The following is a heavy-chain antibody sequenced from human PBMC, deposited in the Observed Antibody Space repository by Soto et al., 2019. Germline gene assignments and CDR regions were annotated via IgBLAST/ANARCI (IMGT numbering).Heavy chain of an antibody. J-gene: IGHJ4*02. Sequence: SVKVSCKAAGGTFSSYAISWVRQAPGQGLDWMGGIIPIFGTANYAQKFQGRVTITADESTSTAYMELSSLRSEDTAVYYCARDSRGGYYYDSSGYYDFDYWGQGTLVTVSS. CDR3: ARDSRGGYYYDSSGYYDFDY. V-gene: IGHV1-69*13. CDR2: IIPIFGTA. CDR1: GGTFSSYA. D-gene: IGHD3-22*01.